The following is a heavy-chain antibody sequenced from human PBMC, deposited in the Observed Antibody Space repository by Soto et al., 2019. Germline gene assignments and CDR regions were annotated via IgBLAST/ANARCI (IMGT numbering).Heavy chain of an antibody. CDR2: TSSSSSYI. Sequence: GGSLRLSCAASGFTFSSYSMNWVRQAPGKGLEWVSSTSSSSSYIYYADSVKGRFTISRDNAKNSLYLQMNSLRAEDTAVYYCARDRLAGTVHIDYWGQGTLVTVSS. D-gene: IGHD6-13*01. J-gene: IGHJ4*02. CDR3: ARDRLAGTVHIDY. CDR1: GFTFSSYS. V-gene: IGHV3-21*01.